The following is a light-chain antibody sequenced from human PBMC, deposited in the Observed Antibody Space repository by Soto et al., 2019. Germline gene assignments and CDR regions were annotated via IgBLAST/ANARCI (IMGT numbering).Light chain of an antibody. CDR2: GAS. Sequence: IQVTQSPTSLSASVGDRVTITCRSSQDIRNYLGWYQQKPGKAPQLLIYGASSLQRGVSSRFSGSGSGTDFTLTISSLQPEDFATYYCQQSFGPLTITFGQGTRLEIK. J-gene: IGKJ5*01. CDR1: QDIRNY. CDR3: QQSFGPLTIT. V-gene: IGKV1-39*01.